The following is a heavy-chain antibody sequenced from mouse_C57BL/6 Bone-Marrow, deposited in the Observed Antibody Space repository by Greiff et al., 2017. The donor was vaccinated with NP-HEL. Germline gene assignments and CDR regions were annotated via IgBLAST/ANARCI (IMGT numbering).Heavy chain of an antibody. J-gene: IGHJ4*01. CDR1: GFTFSDFY. CDR3: ARDYGSSYYAMDY. Sequence: EVQRVESGGGLVQSGRSLRLSCATSGFTFSDFYMEWVRQAPGKGLEWIAASRNKANDYTTEYSASVKGRFIVSRDTSQSILYLQMNALRAEDTAIYYCARDYGSSYYAMDYWGQGTSVTVSS. D-gene: IGHD1-1*01. V-gene: IGHV7-1*01. CDR2: SRNKANDYTT.